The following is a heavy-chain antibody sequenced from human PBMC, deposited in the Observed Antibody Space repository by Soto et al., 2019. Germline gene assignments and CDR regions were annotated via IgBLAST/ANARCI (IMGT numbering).Heavy chain of an antibody. D-gene: IGHD2-2*01. CDR1: GGSISSSSYY. CDR3: ARGVVPAAMEGWFDP. Sequence: SETLSLTCTVSGGSISSSSYYWGWIRQPPGKGLEWIGSIYYSGSTNYNPSLKSRVTISVDTSKNQFSLKLSSVTAADTAVYYCARGVVPAAMEGWFDPWGQGTLVTVSS. CDR2: IYYSGST. V-gene: IGHV4-39*07. J-gene: IGHJ5*02.